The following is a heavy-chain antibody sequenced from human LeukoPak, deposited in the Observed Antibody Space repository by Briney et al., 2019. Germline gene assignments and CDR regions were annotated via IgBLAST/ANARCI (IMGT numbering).Heavy chain of an antibody. D-gene: IGHD6-19*01. J-gene: IGHJ4*02. V-gene: IGHV3-23*01. CDR2: ISGSGGST. Sequence: PGGSLRLSCAASGFTFSSYAMTWVRQAPGKGLEWVSAISGSGGSTYHADSVKGRFAISRDNSKNTLYLQMNTLRVEDTAVYYCAKDSSGWSKDYWGQGTLVTVSS. CDR1: GFTFSSYA. CDR3: AKDSSGWSKDY.